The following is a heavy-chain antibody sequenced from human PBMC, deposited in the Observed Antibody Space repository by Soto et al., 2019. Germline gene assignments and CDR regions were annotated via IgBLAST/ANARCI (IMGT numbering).Heavy chain of an antibody. V-gene: IGHV3-30-3*01. CDR3: ARDIYSYGSVGTPDI. D-gene: IGHD5-18*01. Sequence: PGGSLRLSCVASGFSFSSRAMHWVRQAPGKGLEWVAAISNDGNRQLYADSVKDRFTISRDNSRNTLDLQMNNLRTEDTGVYFCARDIYSYGSVGTPDIWGQGTMVT. CDR1: GFSFSSRA. CDR2: ISNDGNRQ. J-gene: IGHJ3*02.